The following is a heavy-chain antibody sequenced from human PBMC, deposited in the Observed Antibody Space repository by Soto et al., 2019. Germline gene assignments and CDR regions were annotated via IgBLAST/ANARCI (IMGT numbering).Heavy chain of an antibody. V-gene: IGHV4-59*01. D-gene: IGHD3-22*01. CDR3: ARDGNYDSSGYKGGLHYYYYGMDV. J-gene: IGHJ6*02. CDR1: GGSISSYY. CDR2: IYYSGST. Sequence: SETLSLTCTVSGGSISSYYWSWVRQPPGKGLEWIGYIYYSGSTNYNPSLKSRVTISVDTSKNQFSLKLSSVTAADTAVYYCARDGNYDSSGYKGGLHYYYYGMDVWGQGTTVTVSS.